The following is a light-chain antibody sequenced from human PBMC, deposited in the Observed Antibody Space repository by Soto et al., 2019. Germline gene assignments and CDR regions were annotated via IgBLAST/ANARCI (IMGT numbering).Light chain of an antibody. CDR1: QSVLHSDGKTH. Sequence: DIVMTQTPLSLSVTPGQPASISCRSSQSVLHSDGKTHLYWYLQSPGQPPQLLIYEVSHRFSGVPERFSGSGSGTDFTLKISRVEAKDVGVYYCMQTKQLPVTFGQGTKGDSK. CDR3: MQTKQLPVT. J-gene: IGKJ1*01. V-gene: IGKV2D-29*01. CDR2: EVS.